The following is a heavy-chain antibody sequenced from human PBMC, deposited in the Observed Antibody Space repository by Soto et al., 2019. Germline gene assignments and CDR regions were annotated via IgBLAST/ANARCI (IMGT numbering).Heavy chain of an antibody. CDR2: IYLADSDT. CDR1: GYNFATDW. D-gene: IGHD5-18*01. CDR3: ARYWHSYSLNYYRGMDV. J-gene: IGHJ6*02. V-gene: IGHV5-51*01. Sequence: GESLKISCKGSGYNFATDWIGWVRQMPGKGLEWMGIIYLADSDTRYSPSSQGQVTISADKSISTAYLQWSSLKASDTAMYFCARYWHSYSLNYYRGMDVWGQGTTVTVSS.